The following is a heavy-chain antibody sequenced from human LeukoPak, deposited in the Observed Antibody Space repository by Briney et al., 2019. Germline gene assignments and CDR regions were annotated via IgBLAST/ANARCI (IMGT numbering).Heavy chain of an antibody. CDR3: ARRMIMVRDAFDR. Sequence: SETLSLTCNVSGGSVTSNNFHWGWIRQPPGKGLEWIGIIYNIRTTSYSPSLKSRVTISVDTSKNQFSLKMTSMSAADTAMYFCARRMIMVRDAFDRWGPGTMVTVSS. CDR1: GGSVTSNNFH. CDR2: IYNIRTT. V-gene: IGHV4-39*07. J-gene: IGHJ3*02. D-gene: IGHD3-10*01.